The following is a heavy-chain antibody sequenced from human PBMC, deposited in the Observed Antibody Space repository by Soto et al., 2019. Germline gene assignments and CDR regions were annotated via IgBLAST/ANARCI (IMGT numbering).Heavy chain of an antibody. J-gene: IGHJ4*01. CDR3: ARHVSYCFDY. V-gene: IGHV3-7*01. CDR2: IKEDGSEK. CDR1: EFTFSRYW. Sequence: EVQLVESGGGLVQPGGSLRLSCAASEFTFSRYWMSWVRQAPGKGLEWVASIKEDGSEKYYVDSVKGLFTSSRDNAKNSLFLQMNSLRAEDTALFSCARHVSYCFDYWGHGILVTFSS.